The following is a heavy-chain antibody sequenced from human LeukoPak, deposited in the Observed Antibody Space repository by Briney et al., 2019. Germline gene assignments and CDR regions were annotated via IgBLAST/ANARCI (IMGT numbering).Heavy chain of an antibody. D-gene: IGHD3-22*01. CDR1: GYTFTNYG. CDR3: AITYYSDSSGYHDAFDI. CDR2: INGGNGYT. J-gene: IGHJ3*02. Sequence: AASVKVSCKTSGYTFTNYGMHWVRQAPGQRLEWMGWINGGNGYTKYSQKFQGRVTITRDTSASTAYMDLSSLRSEDTAVYYCAITYYSDSSGYHDAFDIWGQGTMVTVSS. V-gene: IGHV1-3*01.